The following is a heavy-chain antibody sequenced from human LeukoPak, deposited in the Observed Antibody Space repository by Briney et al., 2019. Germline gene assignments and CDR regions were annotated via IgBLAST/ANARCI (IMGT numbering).Heavy chain of an antibody. CDR1: GGTFSSYA. D-gene: IGHD2-21*02. V-gene: IGHV1-69*13. Sequence: SVKVSCKASGGTFSSYAISWVRQAPGQGLEWMGGIIPIFGTANYAQKFQGRVTITADESTSTAYMELSSLRADDTGVYFCVSGGDSGYWGQGTLVTVSS. CDR3: VSGGDSGY. J-gene: IGHJ4*02. CDR2: IIPIFGTA.